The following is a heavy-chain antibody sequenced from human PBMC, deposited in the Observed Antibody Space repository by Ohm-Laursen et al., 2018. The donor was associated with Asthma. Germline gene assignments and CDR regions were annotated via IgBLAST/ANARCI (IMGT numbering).Heavy chain of an antibody. CDR3: ARAVLSAYPLN. J-gene: IGHJ4*02. CDR2: IFKSENT. V-gene: IGHV4-59*01. CDR1: GGSINSDY. Sequence: PGTLSLTCTVSGGSINSDYWTWIRQPPGKGLEWIGYIFKSENTKYNPSLKSRVTISADTSKNQFSLKLSSVTAADTAVYYCARAVLSAYPLNWGQGTLVTVSS. D-gene: IGHD3-10*01.